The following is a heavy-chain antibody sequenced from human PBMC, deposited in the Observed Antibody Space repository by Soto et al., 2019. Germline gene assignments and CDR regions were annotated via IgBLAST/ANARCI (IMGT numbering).Heavy chain of an antibody. CDR2: IYHSGST. CDR1: GGSISSGGYS. J-gene: IGHJ4*02. CDR3: ARVVDGSSFDY. D-gene: IGHD6-13*01. Sequence: QLQLQESGSGLVKPSQTLSLTCAVSGGSISSGGYSWSWIRQPPGKGLEWIGYIYHSGSTYYNPSLKSRVTLSVDRPKNQFSLKLSSVTAADTAVYYCARVVDGSSFDYWGQGTLVTVSS. V-gene: IGHV4-30-2*01.